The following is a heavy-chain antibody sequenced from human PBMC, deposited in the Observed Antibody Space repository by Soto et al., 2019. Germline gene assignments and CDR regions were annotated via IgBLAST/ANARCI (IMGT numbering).Heavy chain of an antibody. V-gene: IGHV3-15*07. CDR3: TTGVGLPYYYYYGMDV. CDR2: IKSKTDGGTT. J-gene: IGHJ6*02. D-gene: IGHD1-26*01. Sequence: EVQLVESGGGLVKPGGSLRLSCAASGFTFSNAWMNWVRQAPGKGLEWVGRIKSKTDGGTTDYAAPVKGRFTISRDDSKNTPYLQMNSLKTEDTAVYYCTTGVGLPYYYYYGMDVWGQGTTVTVSS. CDR1: GFTFSNAW.